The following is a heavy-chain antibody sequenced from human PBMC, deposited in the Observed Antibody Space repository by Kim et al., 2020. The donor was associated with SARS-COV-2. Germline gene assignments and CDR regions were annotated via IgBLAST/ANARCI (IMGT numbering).Heavy chain of an antibody. V-gene: IGHV1-69*13. J-gene: IGHJ4*02. CDR2: IIPIFGTA. Sequence: SVKVSCKASGGTFSSYAISWVRQAPGQGLEWMGGIIPIFGTANYAQKFQGRVTITADESTSTAYMELSSLRSEDTAVYYCARDGIGYNHFDYWGQGTLVTVSS. CDR1: GGTFSSYA. CDR3: ARDGIGYNHFDY. D-gene: IGHD5-12*01.